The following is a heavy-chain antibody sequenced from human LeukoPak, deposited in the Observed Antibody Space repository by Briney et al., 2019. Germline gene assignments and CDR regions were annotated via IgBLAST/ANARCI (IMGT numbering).Heavy chain of an antibody. J-gene: IGHJ4*02. CDR2: ISYDGSNK. CDR3: ASSAFWSGYYGNFDY. CDR1: GFTFSSYA. V-gene: IGHV3-30-3*01. D-gene: IGHD3-3*01. Sequence: GRSLRLSCAASGFTFSSYAMHWVRQAPGKGLEWVAVISYDGSNKYYADSVKGRFTISRDNSKNTLYLQMNSLRAEDTAVYYCASSAFWSGYYGNFDYWGQGTLATVSS.